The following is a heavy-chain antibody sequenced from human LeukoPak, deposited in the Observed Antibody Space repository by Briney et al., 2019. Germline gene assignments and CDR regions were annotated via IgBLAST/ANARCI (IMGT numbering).Heavy chain of an antibody. CDR2: ITSDGSNI. J-gene: IGHJ4*02. CDR1: GFTFSNFW. D-gene: IGHD3-16*01. CDR3: ARGGHSSFDY. V-gene: IGHV3-74*01. Sequence: PGASPRLSCAASGFTFSNFWLHWVRQAPGKGLEWVSRITSDGSNINYADSVQGRFTISRDNAKNTLYLQMNSLRAEDTAVYYCARGGHSSFDYWGQGALVTVSS.